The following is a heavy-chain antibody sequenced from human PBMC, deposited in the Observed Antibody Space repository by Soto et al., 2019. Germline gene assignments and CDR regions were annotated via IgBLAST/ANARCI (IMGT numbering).Heavy chain of an antibody. CDR2: IHNGRTT. Sequence: QVQLQESGPGLVKPSETLSLTCTVSGDSLTRNYWSWIRQSPGKGLEWLAFIHNGRTTNYNPSLVGRVSISVDPSKSQLSLNLNSVTAADTAVYYCARPLSGGFDYWGQGTLVTVSS. V-gene: IGHV4-59*01. CDR1: GDSLTRNY. J-gene: IGHJ4*02. CDR3: ARPLSGGFDY.